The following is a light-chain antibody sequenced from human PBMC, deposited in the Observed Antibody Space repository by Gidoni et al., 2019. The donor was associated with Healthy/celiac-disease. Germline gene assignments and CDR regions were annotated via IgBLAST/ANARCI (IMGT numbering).Light chain of an antibody. CDR2: DAS. V-gene: IGKV1-5*01. CDR3: QQNNSYPWT. CDR1: QRISSW. J-gene: IGKJ1*01. Sequence: DIQMTQSPSTLSASVGDRVTITCRASQRISSWLAWYQQKPGKAPKLLIYDASSWESGVPSRFSGSGSGTEFTLTISSLQPDDLATYYCQQNNSYPWTFGQGTKVEIK.